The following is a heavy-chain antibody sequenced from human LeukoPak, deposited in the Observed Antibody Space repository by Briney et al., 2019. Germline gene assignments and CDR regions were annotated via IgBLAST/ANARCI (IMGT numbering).Heavy chain of an antibody. CDR1: GFTFSNYW. Sequence: GGSLRLSCAASGFTFSNYWMTWVRQAPGKGLEWVADIKRDGSEKYYVDSVKGRFSISRDNAKNSLYLQMNSLRAEDTAVYYCARVFYGDYGYFDYWGQGTLVTVSS. D-gene: IGHD4-17*01. J-gene: IGHJ4*02. CDR3: ARVFYGDYGYFDY. V-gene: IGHV3-7*01. CDR2: IKRDGSEK.